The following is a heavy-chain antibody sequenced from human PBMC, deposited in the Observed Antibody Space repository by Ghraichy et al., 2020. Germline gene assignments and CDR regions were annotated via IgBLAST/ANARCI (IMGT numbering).Heavy chain of an antibody. CDR1: GASISSYY. D-gene: IGHD2-2*01. Sequence: ESLNISCTVSGASISSYYWSWIRQAPGKGLEWIGYIFHSGTTDYNPSLQSRVTISVHTSRNQLSLKLTSVTAADTAVYYCARGYSSSYFGGRWFDPWGQGALVTVSS. J-gene: IGHJ5*02. CDR3: ARGYSSSYFGGRWFDP. V-gene: IGHV4-59*01. CDR2: IFHSGTT.